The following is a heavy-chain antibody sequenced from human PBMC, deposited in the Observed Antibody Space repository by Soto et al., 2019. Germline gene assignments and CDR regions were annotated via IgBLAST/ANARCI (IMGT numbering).Heavy chain of an antibody. D-gene: IGHD3-22*01. J-gene: IGHJ4*02. Sequence: QVQLVQSGAEVKKPGASVKVSCKASGYTFTNYYLHWVRQAPGQGLEWVAMINPGGGSTRYAQKFRGRLTVTRDPSSITVYMELSSLRCDDPAVYCCARALGDYYDFDYWGQGTLVTVSS. CDR3: ARALGDYYDFDY. CDR2: INPGGGST. CDR1: GYTFTNYY. V-gene: IGHV1-46*03.